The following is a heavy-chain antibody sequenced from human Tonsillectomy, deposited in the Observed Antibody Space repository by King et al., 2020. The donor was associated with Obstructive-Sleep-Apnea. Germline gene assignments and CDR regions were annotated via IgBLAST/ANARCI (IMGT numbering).Heavy chain of an antibody. Sequence: QLQESGPGLVKPSETLSLTCTVSGYSISSDHYWGWIRQSPGKGLEWIGNIYHSESTYYNPSLKSRVTISVDASKSQFSLKLSSVTAADTAVYYCARVPYYYDSGGYYIWFDPWGQGTLVTVSS. CDR2: IYHSEST. J-gene: IGHJ5*02. V-gene: IGHV4-38-2*02. D-gene: IGHD3-22*01. CDR1: GYSISSDHY. CDR3: ARVPYYYDSGGYYIWFDP.